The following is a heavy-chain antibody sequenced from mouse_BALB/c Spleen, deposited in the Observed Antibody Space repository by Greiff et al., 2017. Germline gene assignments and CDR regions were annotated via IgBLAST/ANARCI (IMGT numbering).Heavy chain of an antibody. Sequence: EVKLVESGGGLVQPGGSRKLSCAASGFTFSSFGMHWVRQAPEKGLEWVAYISSGSSTIYYADTVKGRFTISRDNPKNTLFLQMTSLRSEDTAMYYCAREYYYGSSYYFDYWGQGTTLTVSS. CDR3: AREYYYGSSYYFDY. CDR2: ISSGSSTI. V-gene: IGHV5-17*02. D-gene: IGHD1-1*01. CDR1: GFTFSSFG. J-gene: IGHJ2*01.